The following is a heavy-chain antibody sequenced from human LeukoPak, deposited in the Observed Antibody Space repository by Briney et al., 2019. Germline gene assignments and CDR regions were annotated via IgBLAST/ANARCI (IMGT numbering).Heavy chain of an antibody. CDR2: VFYSDYIYSSGST. J-gene: IGHJ1*01. CDR3: AGRGQRYFRD. V-gene: IGHV4-59*08. CDR1: GGSMSSNY. Sequence: SETLSLTCTVSGGSMSSNYWSWIRQPPGKGLEWIGYVFYSDYIYSSGSTNYNPSLMRRVTISLDTSKKQLSLNLTSVTAADTAVYYCAGRGQRYFRDWGQGTLVTVSS.